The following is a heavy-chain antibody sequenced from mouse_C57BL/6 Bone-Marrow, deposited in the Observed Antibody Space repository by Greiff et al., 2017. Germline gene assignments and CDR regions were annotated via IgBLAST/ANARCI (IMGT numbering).Heavy chain of an antibody. D-gene: IGHD1-1*01. Sequence: EVQVVESGGGLVQPGGSMKLSCVASGFTFSNYWMNWVRQSPEKGLEWVAQIRLKSDNYATHYAESVKGRFTISRDDSKSSVYLQMNNLRAADTGIYYCTALITPVVATSEYFDYWGQGTTLTVSS. V-gene: IGHV6-3*01. J-gene: IGHJ2*01. CDR2: IRLKSDNYAT. CDR1: GFTFSNYW. CDR3: TALITPVVATSEYFDY.